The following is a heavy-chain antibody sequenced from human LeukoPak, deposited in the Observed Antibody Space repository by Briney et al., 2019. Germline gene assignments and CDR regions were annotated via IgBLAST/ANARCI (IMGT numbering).Heavy chain of an antibody. CDR3: AKDMYGTVTLFDY. D-gene: IGHD4-17*01. CDR1: GFTSGDYA. V-gene: IGHV3-9*02. CDR2: ISWNRGTI. Sequence: GRSLRLSCAASGFTSGDYAMHWVRQVPGKGLEWVSGISWNRGTIGYADSVKGRFTISRDNAKNSLYLQMNSLRTEDTALYYCAKDMYGTVTLFDYWGQGTLVTVSS. J-gene: IGHJ4*02.